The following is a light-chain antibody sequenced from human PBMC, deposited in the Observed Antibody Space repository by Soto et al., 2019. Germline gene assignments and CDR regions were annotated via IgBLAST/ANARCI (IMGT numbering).Light chain of an antibody. CDR1: SSNIGDNT. CDR3: AAWDDSLNGVV. Sequence: QSVLTQSPSASGTPGQRVTISCSGSSSNIGDNTVNWYQQFPGTAPKLLIHSNNERPSGVPERFSGSKSGTSASLAITGLQSEDEADYYCAAWDDSLNGVVFGGGTQLTVL. CDR2: SNN. V-gene: IGLV1-44*01. J-gene: IGLJ2*01.